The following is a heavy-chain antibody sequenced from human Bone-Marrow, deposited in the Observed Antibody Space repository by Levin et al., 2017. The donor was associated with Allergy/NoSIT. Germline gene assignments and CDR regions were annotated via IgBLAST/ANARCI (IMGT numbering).Heavy chain of an antibody. Sequence: AASVKVSCKASGGTFSSYAISWVRQAPGQGLEWMGGIIPIFGTANYAQKFQGRVTITADESTSTAYMELSSLRSEDTAVYYCARDENYYGSGRRKIYGMDVWGQGTTVTVSS. J-gene: IGHJ6*02. CDR3: ARDENYYGSGRRKIYGMDV. D-gene: IGHD3-10*01. V-gene: IGHV1-69*13. CDR1: GGTFSSYA. CDR2: IIPIFGTA.